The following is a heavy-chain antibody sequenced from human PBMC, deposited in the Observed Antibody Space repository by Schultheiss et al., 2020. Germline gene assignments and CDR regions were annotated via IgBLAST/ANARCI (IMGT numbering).Heavy chain of an antibody. V-gene: IGHV4-39*02. CDR3: ARDGAVAGTEVDAFDI. J-gene: IGHJ3*02. D-gene: IGHD6-19*01. CDR1: GGSVSSGGNS. Sequence: SETLSLTCTVSGGSVSSGGNSWDWIRQPPGKGLEWIGSIYYSGSTYYNPSLKSRVTISVDTSKNQFSLKLSSVTAADTAVYYCARDGAVAGTEVDAFDIWGQGTMVTVSS. CDR2: IYYSGST.